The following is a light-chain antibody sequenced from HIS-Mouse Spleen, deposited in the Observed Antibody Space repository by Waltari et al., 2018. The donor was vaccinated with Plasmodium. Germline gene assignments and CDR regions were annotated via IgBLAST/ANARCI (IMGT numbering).Light chain of an antibody. V-gene: IGLV3-1*01. CDR1: KLGDKY. J-gene: IGLJ2*01. Sequence: SYELTQPPSVSVSPGQTASITCSGDKLGDKYACWYQQKPGQSPVLVSYQDGKRPSGIPERFSGSNSGNTATLTISGTQAMDEADYYCQAWDSSTVVFGGGTKLTVL. CDR2: QDG. CDR3: QAWDSSTVV.